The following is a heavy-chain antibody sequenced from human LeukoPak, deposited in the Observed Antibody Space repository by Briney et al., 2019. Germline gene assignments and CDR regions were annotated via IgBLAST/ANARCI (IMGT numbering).Heavy chain of an antibody. J-gene: IGHJ4*02. V-gene: IGHV1-2*06. CDR3: AREDSSTSFYSY. CDR1: GYTFTGYY. Sequence: ASMKVSCKASGYTFTGYYMHWVRQAPGQGLEWMGRINPNSGGTNYAQKFQGRVTMTRDTSITTAYMEVSSLRSDDTAMYYCAREDSSTSFYSYWGQGTLVTVSS. CDR2: INPNSGGT. D-gene: IGHD2-2*02.